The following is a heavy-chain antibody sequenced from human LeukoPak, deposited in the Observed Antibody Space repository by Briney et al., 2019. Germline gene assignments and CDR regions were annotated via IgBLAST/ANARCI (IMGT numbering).Heavy chain of an antibody. Sequence: ASVKVSCKASGYTFTSYYMHWVRQAPGQGLEWMGIIDPSGGSTSYAQKFQGRVTMTRDMSTSTVYMELSSLRSEDTAVYYCARDVRWYWVEADYWGQGTLVTVSS. J-gene: IGHJ4*02. D-gene: IGHD4-23*01. CDR1: GYTFTSYY. CDR3: ARDVRWYWVEADY. CDR2: IDPSGGST. V-gene: IGHV1-46*01.